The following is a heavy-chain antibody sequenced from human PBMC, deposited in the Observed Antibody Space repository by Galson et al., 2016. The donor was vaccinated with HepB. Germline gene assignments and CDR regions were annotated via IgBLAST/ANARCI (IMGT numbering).Heavy chain of an antibody. D-gene: IGHD3-22*01. V-gene: IGHV3-30*18. CDR1: GFTFSSYG. CDR2: ISYDGSDK. Sequence: SLRISCAASGFTFSSYGMHWVRQAPGKGLEWVAVISYDGSDKYYADSVKGRFPLSRDNSKNTLNLQMNSLRAEDTAVYYCAKDRRYYDSSGYFWEGYYYDGMDVWGQGTTVTVSS. J-gene: IGHJ6*02. CDR3: AKDRRYYDSSGYFWEGYYYDGMDV.